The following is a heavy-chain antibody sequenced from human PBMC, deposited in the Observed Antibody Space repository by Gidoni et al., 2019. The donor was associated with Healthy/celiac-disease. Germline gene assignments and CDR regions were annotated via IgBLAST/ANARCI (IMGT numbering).Heavy chain of an antibody. CDR3: ARRLGYYYDSSGYYGAFDI. D-gene: IGHD3-22*01. J-gene: IGHJ3*02. V-gene: IGHV5-51*01. CDR1: GYSFTSYW. Sequence: EVQLVKSGSAVKTPGESLKISCKGSGYSFTSYWIGWVRQMPGKGLEWMGIIYPGDSDNRYSPSFQGQVTISADMSISTAYLQWSSLKASDTAMYYCARRLGYYYDSSGYYGAFDIWGQGTMVTVSS. CDR2: IYPGDSDN.